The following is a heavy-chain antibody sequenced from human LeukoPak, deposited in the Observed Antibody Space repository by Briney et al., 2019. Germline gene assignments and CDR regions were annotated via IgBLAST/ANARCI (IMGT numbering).Heavy chain of an antibody. CDR1: GGSISSSSYY. CDR2: IYYSGST. V-gene: IGHV4-39*07. D-gene: IGHD3-16*01. CDR3: ARGADYVTGYFDY. J-gene: IGHJ4*02. Sequence: PSETLSLTCTVSGGSISSSSYYWGWIRQPPGKGLEWIGSIYYSGSTYYNPSLKSRVTISVDTSKNQFSLKLSSVTAADTAVYYCARGADYVTGYFDYWGQGTLVTVSS.